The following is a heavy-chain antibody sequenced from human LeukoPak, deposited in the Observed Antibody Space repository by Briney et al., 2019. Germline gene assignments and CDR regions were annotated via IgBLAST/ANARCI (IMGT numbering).Heavy chain of an antibody. Sequence: PSETLSLTCTVSGGSVSSYHWTWIRQPAGKGLEWIGRLYSSGNTNYNPSLKSRLTMSLDTSKNQFSLKLNSVTAADTAVYYCARVTGYMIEDYFDYWGQGTLVTVSS. D-gene: IGHD3-22*01. J-gene: IGHJ4*02. V-gene: IGHV4-4*07. CDR3: ARVTGYMIEDYFDY. CDR2: LYSSGNT. CDR1: GGSVSSYH.